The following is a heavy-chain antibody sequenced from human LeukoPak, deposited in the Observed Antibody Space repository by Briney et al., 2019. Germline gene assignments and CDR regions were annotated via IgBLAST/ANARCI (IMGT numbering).Heavy chain of an antibody. V-gene: IGHV4-39*01. Sequence: SETLSLTCTVSGGSISSGGYYWGWIRQPPGKGLEWIGSIYYSGSTHYNPSLKSRVTISVDTSNNQFSLKLSSVTAADTAVYYCARWSGFLYNWFDPWGQGTLVTVSS. D-gene: IGHD3-3*01. CDR1: GGSISSGGYY. J-gene: IGHJ5*02. CDR3: ARWSGFLYNWFDP. CDR2: IYYSGST.